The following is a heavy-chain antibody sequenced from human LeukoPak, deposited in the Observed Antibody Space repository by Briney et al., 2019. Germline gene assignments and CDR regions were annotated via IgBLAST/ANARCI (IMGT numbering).Heavy chain of an antibody. CDR2: IYYSGST. CDR1: GGSISSSSYY. J-gene: IGHJ4*02. Sequence: SETPSLTCTVSGGSISSSSYYWGWIRQPPGKGLEWIGSIYYSGSTYYNPSLKSRVTISADTSKNQFSLKLNSLTTADTAVYYCTRGAGWLIDYWGQGILVTVSS. D-gene: IGHD3-16*01. V-gene: IGHV4-39*07. CDR3: TRGAGWLIDY.